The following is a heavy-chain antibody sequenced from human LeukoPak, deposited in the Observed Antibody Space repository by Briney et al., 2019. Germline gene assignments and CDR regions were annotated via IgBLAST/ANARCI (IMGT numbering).Heavy chain of an antibody. D-gene: IGHD2-21*01. CDR2: IIPIFGIA. Sequence: SVKVSCKASGGTFSSYAISWVRQAPRQGLEWMGRIIPIFGIANYAQKFQGRVTITADKSTSTAYKELSSLRSEDTAVYYCARDLGDIVVVNAIGAGGFDPWGQGTLVTVSS. J-gene: IGHJ5*02. V-gene: IGHV1-69*04. CDR1: GGTFSSYA. CDR3: ARDLGDIVVVNAIGAGGFDP.